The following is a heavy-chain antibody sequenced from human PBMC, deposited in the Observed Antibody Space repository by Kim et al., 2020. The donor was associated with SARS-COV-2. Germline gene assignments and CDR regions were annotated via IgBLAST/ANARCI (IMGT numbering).Heavy chain of an antibody. Sequence: ASVKVSCKASGYTFTSYAMHWVRQAPGQRLEWMGWINAGNGNTKYSQKFQGRVTITRDTSASTAYMELSSLRSEDTAVYYCARGYDFWSGYYLNWFDPWGQGTLVTVSS. CDR2: INAGNGNT. CDR3: ARGYDFWSGYYLNWFDP. D-gene: IGHD3-3*01. CDR1: GYTFTSYA. J-gene: IGHJ5*02. V-gene: IGHV1-3*01.